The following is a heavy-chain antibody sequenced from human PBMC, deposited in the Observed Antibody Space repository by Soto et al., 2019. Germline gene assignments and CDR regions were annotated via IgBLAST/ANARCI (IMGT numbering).Heavy chain of an antibody. CDR2: INHSGST. J-gene: IGHJ4*02. V-gene: IGHV4-34*01. CDR3: ARGHHYCSITSCYAGSSSSRDVDY. CDR1: GGSFSGYY. D-gene: IGHD2-2*01. Sequence: SETLSLTCAVYGGSFSGYYWSWSRQPPGKGLEWIGEINHSGSTNYNPSLKSRVTISVDTSKNQFSLKLSSVTAADTAVYYCARGHHYCSITSCYAGSSSSRDVDYWGQETLVTVPS.